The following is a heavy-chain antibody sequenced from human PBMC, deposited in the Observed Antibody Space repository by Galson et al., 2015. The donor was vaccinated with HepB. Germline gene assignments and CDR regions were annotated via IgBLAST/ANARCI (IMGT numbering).Heavy chain of an antibody. D-gene: IGHD3-22*01. J-gene: IGHJ5*02. Sequence: SLRLSCAASGFTFSTYAMNWVRQAPGKGLEWVSYISSRSKTIHYADSVKGRFTISRDDAKNSLFLQMNNLSAEDTAVYYCARDLRHNYYDNTGSYVNWFDPWGQGTLVTVSS. CDR2: ISSRSKTI. CDR3: ARDLRHNYYDNTGSYVNWFDP. V-gene: IGHV3-48*04. CDR1: GFTFSTYA.